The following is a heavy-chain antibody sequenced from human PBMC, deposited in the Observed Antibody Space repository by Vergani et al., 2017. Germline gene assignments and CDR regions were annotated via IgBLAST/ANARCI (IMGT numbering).Heavy chain of an antibody. J-gene: IGHJ6*02. CDR2: IWYDGSNK. CDR1: GFTFSSYG. CDR3: ARGRHSSSWYGYYYGMDV. V-gene: IGHV3-33*01. D-gene: IGHD6-13*01. Sequence: VQLVESGGGLVQPGGSLRLSCAASGFTFSSYGMHWVRQAPGKGLEWVAVIWYDGSNKYYADSVKGRFTISRDNSKNTLYLQMNSLRAEDTAVYYCARGRHSSSWYGYYYGMDVWGQGTTVTVSS.